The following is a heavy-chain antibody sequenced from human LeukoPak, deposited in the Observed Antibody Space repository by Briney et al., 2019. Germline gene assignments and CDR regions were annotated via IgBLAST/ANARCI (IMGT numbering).Heavy chain of an antibody. CDR1: GGTFSSYA. CDR2: IIPIFGTA. CDR3: ARDKAGGDFWSGGTDAFDI. V-gene: IGHV1-69*13. D-gene: IGHD3-3*01. J-gene: IGHJ3*02. Sequence: ASVKVSCKASGGTFSSYAISWVRQAPGQGLEWMGGIIPIFGTANYAQKFQGRVTITADESTSTAYMELSSLRSEDTAVYYCARDKAGGDFWSGGTDAFDIWGQGTMVTVSS.